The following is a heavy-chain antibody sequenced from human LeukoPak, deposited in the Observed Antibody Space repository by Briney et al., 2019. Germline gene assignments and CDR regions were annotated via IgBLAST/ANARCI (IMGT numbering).Heavy chain of an antibody. V-gene: IGHV3-23*01. Sequence: GGSLRLSCAASGFTFSSYAMTWVRQAPGKGLEWVSAISSSGDSTYYADSVKGRFTISRDNSKNTLYLQMNTLRAEDTAIYYCAKPDSSTWYGRGFDHWGQGTLVTVSS. CDR1: GFTFSSYA. J-gene: IGHJ4*02. CDR3: AKPDSSTWYGRGFDH. D-gene: IGHD6-13*01. CDR2: ISSSGDST.